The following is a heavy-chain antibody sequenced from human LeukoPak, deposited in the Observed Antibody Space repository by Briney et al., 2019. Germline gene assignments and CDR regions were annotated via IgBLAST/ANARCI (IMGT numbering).Heavy chain of an antibody. Sequence: GGSLRLSCAASGFTFDDYAMHWVRQAPGKGLEWVSGISWNGGSIGYADSVKGRFTISRDNAKNSLYLRMNSLRAEDTALYYCAEDMGSSWFHDAFDIWGQGTMVTVSS. V-gene: IGHV3-9*01. CDR3: AEDMGSSWFHDAFDI. CDR2: ISWNGGSI. CDR1: GFTFDDYA. J-gene: IGHJ3*02. D-gene: IGHD6-13*01.